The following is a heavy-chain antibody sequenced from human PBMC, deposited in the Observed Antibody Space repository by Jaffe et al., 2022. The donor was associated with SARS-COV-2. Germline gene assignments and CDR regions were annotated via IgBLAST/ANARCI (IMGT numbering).Heavy chain of an antibody. V-gene: IGHV1-69*01. CDR1: GGTFSSYA. CDR2: IIPIFGTA. Sequence: QVQLVQSGAEVKKPGSSVKVSCKASGGTFSSYAISWVRQAPGQGLEWMGGIIPIFGTANYAQKFQGRVTITADESTSTAYMELSSLRSEDTAVYYCARGSLGYCSGGSCYFQYFQHWGQGTLVTVSS. CDR3: ARGSLGYCSGGSCYFQYFQH. J-gene: IGHJ1*01. D-gene: IGHD2-15*01.